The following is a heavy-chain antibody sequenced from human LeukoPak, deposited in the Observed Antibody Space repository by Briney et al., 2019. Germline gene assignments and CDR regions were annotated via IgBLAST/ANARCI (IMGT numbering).Heavy chain of an antibody. V-gene: IGHV4-30-2*01. CDR1: GGSISSSSYS. CDR3: ARGWRSKSTVTTPFNNWFDP. D-gene: IGHD4-11*01. CDR2: IYHSGST. J-gene: IGHJ5*02. Sequence: PSETLSLTCTVSGGSISSSSYSWSWLRQPPGKGLEWIGYIYHSGSTYYNPSLKSRVTISVDRSKNQFSLKLSSVTAADTAVYYCARGWRSKSTVTTPFNNWFDPWGQGTLVTVSS.